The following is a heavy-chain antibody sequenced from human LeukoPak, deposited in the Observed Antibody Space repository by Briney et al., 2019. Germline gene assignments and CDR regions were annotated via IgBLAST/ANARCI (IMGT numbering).Heavy chain of an antibody. CDR2: SGHGVT. J-gene: IGHJ4*02. D-gene: IGHD4-17*01. CDR3: AKDFPSGDYLHY. CDR1: GFIFSDSS. Sequence: NPGGSLRLTCAASGFIFSDSSMNWVRQAPGKGLEWVSSSGHGVTYYADSVKGRFTISRDDAKNSLFLQMNNLRAEDTAVYYCAKDFPSGDYLHYWAREPWSPSPQ. V-gene: IGHV3-21*01.